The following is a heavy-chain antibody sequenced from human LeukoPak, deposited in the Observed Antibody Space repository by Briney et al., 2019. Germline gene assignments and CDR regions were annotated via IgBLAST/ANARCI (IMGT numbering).Heavy chain of an antibody. D-gene: IGHD4-11*01. CDR3: ARGQDDYSSFYTWFDP. J-gene: IGHJ5*02. V-gene: IGHV4-31*03. Sequence: PSETLSLTCTVSGGSISSGGYYWSWIRPHPGKGLEWIGYIYYSGNTYYSPSLKSRLTISIETSKNQFSLKLRSVTAADTAVYYCARGQDDYSSFYTWFDPWGQGTLVTVSS. CDR1: GGSISSGGYY. CDR2: IYYSGNT.